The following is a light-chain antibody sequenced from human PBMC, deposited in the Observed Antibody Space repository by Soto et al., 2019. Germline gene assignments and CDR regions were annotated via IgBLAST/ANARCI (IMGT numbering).Light chain of an antibody. CDR3: GTWDSSLSAVV. V-gene: IGLV1-51*01. CDR1: SSNIGNNY. J-gene: IGLJ2*01. Sequence: QSVLTQPPSVSAAPGQKVTISCSGSSSNIGNNYVSWYQQLPGTAPKLLIYDNYQRPSGIPDRFSGSKSGTSAILGITGLQTGDEADYYCGTWDSSLSAVVFGGGIKLTVL. CDR2: DNY.